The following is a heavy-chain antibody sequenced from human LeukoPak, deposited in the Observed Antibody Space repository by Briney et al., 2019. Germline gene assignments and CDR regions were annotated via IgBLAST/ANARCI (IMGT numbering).Heavy chain of an antibody. CDR1: GFSFSSYS. CDR2: ISSASSFI. J-gene: IGHJ4*02. Sequence: PGGSLRLSCAVAGFSFSSYSFKSVRQAGGEGRGWVSDISSASSFISYADSVKGRFTISRDDATNSLYLQMNSLRAEDTAVYYRARDKGYSGSGSPYWGQGTLVTVSS. D-gene: IGHD3-10*01. V-gene: IGHV3-21*01. CDR3: ARDKGYSGSGSPY.